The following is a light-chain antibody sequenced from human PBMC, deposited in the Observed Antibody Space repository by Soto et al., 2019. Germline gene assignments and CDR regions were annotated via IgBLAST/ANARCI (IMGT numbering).Light chain of an antibody. CDR1: QSVSNNY. J-gene: IGKJ1*01. Sequence: EIVLTHSPGTLSLSPGERATLSCRTSQSVSNNYLAWYQQKPGQAPRLLIYGASSRATGIPDRFSGSGSGTDFTLTISRLEPEDFAVYYCQQYGSSPTWTFGQGTKVDIK. V-gene: IGKV3-20*01. CDR3: QQYGSSPTWT. CDR2: GAS.